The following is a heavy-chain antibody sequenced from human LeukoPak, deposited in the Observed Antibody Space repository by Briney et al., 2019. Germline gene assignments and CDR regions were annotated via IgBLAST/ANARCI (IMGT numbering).Heavy chain of an antibody. V-gene: IGHV1-8*01. J-gene: IGHJ4*02. CDR3: AREDYYDSSGYAF. CDR2: MNPNSGNT. CDR1: GYTFTSYD. D-gene: IGHD3-22*01. Sequence: ASVKVSCKASGYTFTSYDINWVRQATGQGLEWMGWMNPNSGNTGYAQKFQGRVTMTRDTSISTAYMELSRLRSDDTAVYYCAREDYYDSSGYAFWGQGTLVTVSS.